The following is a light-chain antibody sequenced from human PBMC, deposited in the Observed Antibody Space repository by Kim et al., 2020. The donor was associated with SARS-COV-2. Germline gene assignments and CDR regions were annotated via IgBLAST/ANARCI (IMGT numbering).Light chain of an antibody. CDR3: CSYAGSRTFVV. J-gene: IGLJ2*01. Sequence: QSALTQPASVSGSPGQSITISCTGTSSDVGSYNLVSWYQQHPGKASKLMIYEISKRPSGVSNRFSGSKSGNTASLTISGLQAEDEADYYCCSYAGSRTFVVFGGGTQLTVL. CDR1: SSDVGSYNL. CDR2: EIS. V-gene: IGLV2-23*02.